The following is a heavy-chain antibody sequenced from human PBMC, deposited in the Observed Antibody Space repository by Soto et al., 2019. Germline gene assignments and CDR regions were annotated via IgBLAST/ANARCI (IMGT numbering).Heavy chain of an antibody. CDR3: ARAPSSDYGMDV. D-gene: IGHD3-3*01. J-gene: IGHJ6*02. CDR1: GYTFTSYY. Sequence: VKVSCKASGYTFTSYYIHWVRQAPGQGLEWMGIINPSGGSTTYARKFQGRVSMTRDTSTSTDYMELTSLRSEDTAVFYCARAPSSDYGMDVWGQGTKVTVYS. CDR2: INPSGGST. V-gene: IGHV1-46*01.